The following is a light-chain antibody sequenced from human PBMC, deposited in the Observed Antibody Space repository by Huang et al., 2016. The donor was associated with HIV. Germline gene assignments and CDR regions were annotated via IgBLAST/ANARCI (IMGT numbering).Light chain of an antibody. V-gene: IGKV4-1*01. CDR1: QDLLFNATNKSF. CDR2: WAS. J-gene: IGKJ2*01. Sequence: DIVMTQSPDSLTVSLGERATINCKSSQDLLFNATNKSFFAWYQQRPRQPPKLLIYWASTRASDVPDRFSGSGSGTDFTLTINSLQAEDMAVYFCQQYYTNYYTFGQGTKLEIQ. CDR3: QQYYTNYYT.